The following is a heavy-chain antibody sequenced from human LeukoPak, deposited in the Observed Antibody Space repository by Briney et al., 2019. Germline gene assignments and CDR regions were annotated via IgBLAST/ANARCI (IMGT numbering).Heavy chain of an antibody. CDR1: GFTFSNYW. Sequence: GGSLRLSCAASGFTFSNYWMSWVRQAPGKGLEWVANIKQDGSERYYVNSVKGRFTISRDNAKNSLYLQMNTLRAEDAAIYYCAREDDWNYEDFWGQGTLVAVSS. CDR2: IKQDGSER. D-gene: IGHD1-7*01. CDR3: AREDDWNYEDF. V-gene: IGHV3-7*01. J-gene: IGHJ4*02.